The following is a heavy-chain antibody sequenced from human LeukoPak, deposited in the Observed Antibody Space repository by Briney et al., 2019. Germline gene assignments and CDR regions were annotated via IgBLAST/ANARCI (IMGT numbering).Heavy chain of an antibody. CDR3: ARATYGDLPYDY. Sequence: SETLSLTCTVSGGSISSYYWSWIRQPPGKGLEWIGYNYYTGSTKYNPSLKSRVTISIDTSKNQFSLNLSSVTAADTAVYYCARATYGDLPYDYWGQGTLVTVSS. CDR1: GGSISSYY. V-gene: IGHV4-59*01. CDR2: NYYTGST. J-gene: IGHJ4*02. D-gene: IGHD4-17*01.